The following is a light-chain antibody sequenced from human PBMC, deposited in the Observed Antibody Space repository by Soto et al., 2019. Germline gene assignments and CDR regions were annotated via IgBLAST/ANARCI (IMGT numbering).Light chain of an antibody. CDR1: SSDVGGYNY. CDR3: SSYTSSSTLEGV. J-gene: IGLJ2*01. V-gene: IGLV2-14*01. CDR2: DVS. Sequence: SVLTQPASVSGSPGQSITISCTGTSSDVGGYNYVSWYQQHPGKAPKLMIYDVSNRPSGVSNRFSGSKSGNTASLTISGLQAEDEADYYCSSYTSSSTLEGVFGGGTK.